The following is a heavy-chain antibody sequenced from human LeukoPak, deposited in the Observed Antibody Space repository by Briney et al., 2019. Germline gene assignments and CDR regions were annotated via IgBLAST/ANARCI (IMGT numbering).Heavy chain of an antibody. Sequence: PGGSLRLSCAASGFTFSSYEMNWVRQAPGKGLEWVSYISSSGSTIYYADSVKGRFTISRDNAKNSRYLQMNSLRAEDTAVYYCAREGCSGGSCYVHAGVDYWGQGTLVTVSS. CDR2: ISSSGSTI. CDR1: GFTFSSYE. D-gene: IGHD2-15*01. V-gene: IGHV3-48*03. J-gene: IGHJ4*02. CDR3: AREGCSGGSCYVHAGVDY.